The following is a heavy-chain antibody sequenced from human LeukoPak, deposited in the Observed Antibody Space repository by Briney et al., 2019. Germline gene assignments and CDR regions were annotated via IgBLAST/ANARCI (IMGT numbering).Heavy chain of an antibody. D-gene: IGHD2-2*01. CDR1: GFTFSSYA. J-gene: IGHJ4*02. CDR2: ISGSGGST. Sequence: PGGSLRLSSAASGFTFSSYAMSWVRQAPGKGLEWVSAISGSGGSTYYADFVKCRFTISRDNSKNTLYLQMNSLRAEDTAVYYCAKGDQRVVPAAMVDYWGQGTLVTVSS. CDR3: AKGDQRVVPAAMVDY. V-gene: IGHV3-23*01.